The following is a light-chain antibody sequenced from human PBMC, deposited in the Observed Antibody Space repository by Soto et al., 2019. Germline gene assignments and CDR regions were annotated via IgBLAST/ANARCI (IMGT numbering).Light chain of an antibody. CDR3: QQYGNSPQT. CDR1: QSVSNTY. CDR2: GAS. Sequence: DILLTQPPGTLSLSPGERATLSCRASQSVSNTYLAWYQQKPGLAPRLLIYGASSRATGIPDRFSGSGSGTDFTLTISRLEPEDFAVYYCQQYGNSPQTFGGGTKVEIK. J-gene: IGKJ4*01. V-gene: IGKV3-20*01.